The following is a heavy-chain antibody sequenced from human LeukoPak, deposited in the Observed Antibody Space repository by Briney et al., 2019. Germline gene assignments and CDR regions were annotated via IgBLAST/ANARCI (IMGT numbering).Heavy chain of an antibody. V-gene: IGHV3-21*01. Sequence: GGSLRLSCAASGFTFSSYSMNWVRQAPGKGLEWVSSISSSSSYIYYADSVKGRFTISRDNAKNSLYLQMNSLRAEDTAVYYCARDPLGYCSGGSCYFSSSGGFHWGQGTLVTVSS. J-gene: IGHJ4*02. CDR1: GFTFSSYS. CDR2: ISSSSSYI. CDR3: ARDPLGYCSGGSCYFSSSGGFH. D-gene: IGHD2-15*01.